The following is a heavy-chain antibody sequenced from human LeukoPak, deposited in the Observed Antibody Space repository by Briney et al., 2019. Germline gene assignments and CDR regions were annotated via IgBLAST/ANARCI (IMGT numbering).Heavy chain of an antibody. J-gene: IGHJ4*02. Sequence: ASVKVSCKASGYTFTSYDFNWVRQATGQRPEWMGWMSPNSGDTGYAQKLQGRVTMTTDTSTSTAYMELRSLRSDDMAVYYCARGGGSGCDYWGQGTLVTVSS. CDR1: GYTFTSYD. V-gene: IGHV1-8*01. CDR3: ARGGGSGCDY. D-gene: IGHD3-16*01. CDR2: MSPNSGDT.